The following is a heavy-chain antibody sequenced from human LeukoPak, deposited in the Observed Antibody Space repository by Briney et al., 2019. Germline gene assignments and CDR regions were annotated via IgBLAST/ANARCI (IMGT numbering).Heavy chain of an antibody. CDR1: GGSISSYY. CDR3: ARANDYGDPLPRYMDV. V-gene: IGHV4-59*12. J-gene: IGHJ6*03. Sequence: SETLSLTCTVSGGSISSYYWSWIRQPLGKGLEWIGEIYASGSTNYKPSLKSRVTISVDKSKNQFSLKLSSVTAADTAVYYCARANDYGDPLPRYMDVWGKGTTVTVSS. CDR2: IYASGST. D-gene: IGHD4-17*01.